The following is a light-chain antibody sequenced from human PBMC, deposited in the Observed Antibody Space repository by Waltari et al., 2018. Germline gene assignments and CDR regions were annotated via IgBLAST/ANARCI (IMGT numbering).Light chain of an antibody. CDR3: SSYAGRNNIVR. Sequence: QSALTQPPSASGSPGQSVTISCTGTSSDVGSYNYVSWYQQHPGKAPKLMIYEVSKRPSGVPVRFSGSKSGNTASLTVSVLQAEDEADYYCSSYAGRNNIVRFGGGTKLTVL. V-gene: IGLV2-8*01. CDR1: SSDVGSYNY. CDR2: EVS. J-gene: IGLJ2*01.